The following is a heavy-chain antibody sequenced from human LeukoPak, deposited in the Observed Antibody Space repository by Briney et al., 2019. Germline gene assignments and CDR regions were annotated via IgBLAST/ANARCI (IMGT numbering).Heavy chain of an antibody. V-gene: IGHV3-66*01. CDR1: GFTVSSNY. D-gene: IGHD6-19*01. CDR3: ARGIAVADTGFFDY. CDR2: IYSGGST. Sequence: GGSLRLSCAASGFTVSSNYMTWVRQSPGKGLEWVSVIYSGGSTYYAASVKGRFTISRDNSKSTLYLQMNSLRVEDTAVYYCARGIAVADTGFFDYWGQGTLVTVSS. J-gene: IGHJ4*02.